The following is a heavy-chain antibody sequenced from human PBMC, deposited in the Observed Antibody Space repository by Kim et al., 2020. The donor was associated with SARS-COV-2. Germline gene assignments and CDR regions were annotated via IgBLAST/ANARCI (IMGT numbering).Heavy chain of an antibody. D-gene: IGHD1-26*01. CDR2: IIPIFGTA. J-gene: IGHJ4*02. Sequence: SVKVSCKASGGTFSSYAISWVRQAPGQGLEWMGGIIPIFGTANYAQKFQGRVTITADESTSTAYMELSSLRSEDTAVYYCARTGGGSYYSFDYWGQGTLVTVSS. CDR1: GGTFSSYA. V-gene: IGHV1-69*13. CDR3: ARTGGGSYYSFDY.